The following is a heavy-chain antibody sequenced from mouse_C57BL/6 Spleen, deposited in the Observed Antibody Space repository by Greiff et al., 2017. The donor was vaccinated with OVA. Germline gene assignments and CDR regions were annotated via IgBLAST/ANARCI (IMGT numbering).Heavy chain of an antibody. Sequence: EVKLMESEGGLVQPGSSMKLSCTASGFTFSDYYMAWVRQVPEKGLEWVANINYDGSSTYYLDSLKSRFIISRDNAKNILYLQMSSLKSEDTATYYCARESGSRYWYFDVWGTGTTVTVSS. D-gene: IGHD1-1*01. J-gene: IGHJ1*03. CDR1: GFTFSDYY. V-gene: IGHV5-16*01. CDR2: INYDGSST. CDR3: ARESGSRYWYFDV.